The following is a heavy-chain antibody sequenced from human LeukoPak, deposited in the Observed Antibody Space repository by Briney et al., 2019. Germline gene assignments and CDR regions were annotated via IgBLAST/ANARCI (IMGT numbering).Heavy chain of an antibody. Sequence: GGSLRLSCAASDFIFRNFAMHWVRQAPGKGLEWVSSITSSSSFIFYADSVKGRFTISRDNAKNSLYLQMKSLRAEDTAVYYCARQFAYSSGCDSWGQGTLVTVSS. D-gene: IGHD6-19*01. J-gene: IGHJ4*02. CDR2: ITSSSSFI. V-gene: IGHV3-21*01. CDR3: ARQFAYSSGCDS. CDR1: DFIFRNFA.